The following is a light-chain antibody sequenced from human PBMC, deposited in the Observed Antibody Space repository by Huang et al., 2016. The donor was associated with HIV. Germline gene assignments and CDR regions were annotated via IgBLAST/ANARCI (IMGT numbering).Light chain of an antibody. CDR3: QQYSTWPPIT. CDR1: QRISNK. J-gene: IGKJ5*01. V-gene: IGKV3-15*01. Sequence: EIVLTQSPATLSVSPGETATLSCRAGQRISNKLAWYQQRPGQTPRLLIYGASTRATGIPARFTGSGSGKEFTLTISSLQSEEFAVYYCQQYSTWPPITFGQGTRLEIK. CDR2: GAS.